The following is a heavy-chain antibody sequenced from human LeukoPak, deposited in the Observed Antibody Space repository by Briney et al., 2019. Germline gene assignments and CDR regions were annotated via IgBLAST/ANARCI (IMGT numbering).Heavy chain of an antibody. V-gene: IGHV1-18*01. D-gene: IGHD2/OR15-2a*01. CDR2: ISAYNGNT. CDR1: GFNFITYT. J-gene: IGHJ4*02. CDR3: ARDQESAPYYFDY. Sequence: ASVKVSCKTSGFNFITYTMHWVRQAPGQGLEWMGWISAYNGNTNYAQKLQGRVTMTTDTFTSTAYMELRSLRSDDTAVYYCARDQESAPYYFDYWGQGTLVTVSS.